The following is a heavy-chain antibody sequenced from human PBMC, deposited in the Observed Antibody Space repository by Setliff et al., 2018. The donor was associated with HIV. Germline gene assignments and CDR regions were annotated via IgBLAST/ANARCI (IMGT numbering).Heavy chain of an antibody. CDR3: ARRIDNSGSFPDKNWFDT. V-gene: IGHV4-4*09. CDR2: IFSSGST. CDR1: GDSISSYS. J-gene: IGHJ5*02. Sequence: SETLSLTCTVSGDSISSYSWNWIRQSPGGGLEWIGFIFSSGSTKYNPSLQSRVTMSIDTSKNQFSLKLTSVTAADTAVYYCARRIDNSGSFPDKNWFDTWGQGSLVTVSS. D-gene: IGHD3-10*01.